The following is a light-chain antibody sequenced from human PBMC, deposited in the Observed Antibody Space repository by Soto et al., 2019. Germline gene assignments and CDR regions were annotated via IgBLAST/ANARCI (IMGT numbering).Light chain of an antibody. J-gene: IGKJ2*01. Sequence: EIVMTQSPATLSVSPGERATLSCRASQSVSSNLAWYQQKPGQAPRLLIYGASPRATGIPARLSGSGSGTDFTLTISSLQSEDFAVYYCQQYNNWPPMYTFGQGTKLEIK. CDR3: QQYNNWPPMYT. V-gene: IGKV3-15*01. CDR2: GAS. CDR1: QSVSSN.